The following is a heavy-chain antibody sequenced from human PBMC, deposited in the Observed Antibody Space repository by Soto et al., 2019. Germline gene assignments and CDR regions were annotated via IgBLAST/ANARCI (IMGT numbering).Heavy chain of an antibody. CDR3: ASNRGGYSSPSNYYYYGMDV. Sequence: VESPKISCKGSGYSFTSYWIGWVRQIPGKGLEWMGIIYPGHSATRSSPSFQGQVTISADKAISTAYLQWSSLKASDTAMYYCASNRGGYSSPSNYYYYGMDVWGQGTTVTVSS. J-gene: IGHJ6*02. V-gene: IGHV5-51*01. D-gene: IGHD6-19*01. CDR2: IYPGHSAT. CDR1: GYSFTSYW.